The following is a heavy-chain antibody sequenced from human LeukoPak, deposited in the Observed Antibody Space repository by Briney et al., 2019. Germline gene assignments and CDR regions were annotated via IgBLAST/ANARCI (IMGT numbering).Heavy chain of an antibody. V-gene: IGHV3-23*01. CDR1: GFTFSSIS. J-gene: IGHJ3*02. CDR3: AKKIFPAAPTAAFDI. CDR2: ISGSGGST. D-gene: IGHD2-2*01. Sequence: PGGSLRLSCAATGFTFSSISMNWVRQAPGKGLEWVSAISGSGGSTYYADSVKGRFTISRDNSKNTLYLQMNSLRAEDTAVYYCAKKIFPAAPTAAFDIWGQGTMVTVSS.